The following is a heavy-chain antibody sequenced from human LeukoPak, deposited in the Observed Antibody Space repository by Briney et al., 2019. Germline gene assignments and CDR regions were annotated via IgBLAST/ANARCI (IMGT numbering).Heavy chain of an antibody. D-gene: IGHD2-15*01. CDR2: MSSSDDGR. V-gene: IGHV3-23*01. CDR1: GFTVSSNY. J-gene: IGHJ4*02. CDR3: AKAPVTSCRGAFCYPFDY. Sequence: GGSLRLSCAASGFTVSSNYMSWVRQAPGKGLEWVSAMSSSDDGRYYAASVRGRFTISRDTSRSTLYLQMNSLRAEDAAVYYCAKAPVTSCRGAFCYPFDYWGQGPLVTVSS.